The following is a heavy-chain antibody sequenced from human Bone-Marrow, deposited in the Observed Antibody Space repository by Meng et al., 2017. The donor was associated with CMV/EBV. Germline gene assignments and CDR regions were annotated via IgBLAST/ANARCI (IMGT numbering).Heavy chain of an antibody. CDR3: IAAAVVSFVPTH. V-gene: IGHV3-21*01. CDR1: GFTFSSYS. D-gene: IGHD6-13*01. CDR2: ISSSSSYI. J-gene: IGHJ4*02. Sequence: GESLKISCAASGFTFSSYSMNWVRQAPGKGLEWVSSISSSSSYIYYADSVKGRFTISRDNAKNSLYLQMNSLRAEDTAVYYCIAAAVVSFVPTHWGQGTLVTGSS.